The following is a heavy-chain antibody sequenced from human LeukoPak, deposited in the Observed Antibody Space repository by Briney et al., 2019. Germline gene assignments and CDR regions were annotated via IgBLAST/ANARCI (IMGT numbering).Heavy chain of an antibody. CDR1: GYTFTGNH. Sequence: ASVKVSCKASGYTFTGNHMYWVRQAPGQGLEGMGWISPKTGDTHYAQNFQGRVTMTRDTSISTAYMELSRLTSDDTAVYYCAREVGINAFDIWGQGTMVTVSS. CDR2: ISPKTGDT. CDR3: AREVGINAFDI. J-gene: IGHJ3*02. D-gene: IGHD3-10*01. V-gene: IGHV1-2*02.